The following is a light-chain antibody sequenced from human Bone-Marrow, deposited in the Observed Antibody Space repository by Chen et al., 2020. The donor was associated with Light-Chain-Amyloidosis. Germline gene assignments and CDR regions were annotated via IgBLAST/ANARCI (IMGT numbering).Light chain of an antibody. V-gene: IGKV2-28*01. CDR3: MQNLRMPNRQTPSIT. Sequence: EIVMTQSPLSLPVTPGEPASISCRSSQSLLYSDGYNYLDWYLQKPGQSPQLLIYLGSYRAAGVPDRFSGSGSGTDFTLKISRVEAEDVGVYYCMQNLRMPNRQTPSITFGQGTRLEIK. J-gene: IGKJ5*01. CDR1: QSLLYSDGYNY. CDR2: LGS.